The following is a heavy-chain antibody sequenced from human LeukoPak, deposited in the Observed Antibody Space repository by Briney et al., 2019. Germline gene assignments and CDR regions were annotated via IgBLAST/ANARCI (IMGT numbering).Heavy chain of an antibody. D-gene: IGHD2-2*01. Sequence: SVKVSCKASGGTFSSYAINWVRQAPGQGLEWMGGIIPIFGTANYAQKFQGRVTITADESTSTAYMELSSLRSEDTAVYYCARLQDIVVVPAADNWFDPWGQGTLVTVSS. CDR1: GGTFSSYA. CDR3: ARLQDIVVVPAADNWFDP. J-gene: IGHJ5*02. CDR2: IIPIFGTA. V-gene: IGHV1-69*13.